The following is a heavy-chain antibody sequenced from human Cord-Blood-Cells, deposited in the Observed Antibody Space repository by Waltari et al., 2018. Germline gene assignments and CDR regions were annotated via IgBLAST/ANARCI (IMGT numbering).Heavy chain of an antibody. D-gene: IGHD3-3*01. V-gene: IGHV3-30*18. CDR3: AKDKGRLGFLEWYFDY. CDR2: ISYDGSNK. CDR1: GFTFSTYG. Sequence: QVQLVESGGGVVQPGRSLRLSCAASGFTFSTYGMHWVRQAPGKGLEWVAVISYDGSNKYYADSVKGRFTISRDNSKNTLYLQMNSLRAEDTAVYYCAKDKGRLGFLEWYFDYWGQGTLVTVSS. J-gene: IGHJ4*02.